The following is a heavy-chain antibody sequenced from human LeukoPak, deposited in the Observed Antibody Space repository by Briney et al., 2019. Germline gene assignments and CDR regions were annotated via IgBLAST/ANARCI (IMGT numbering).Heavy chain of an antibody. CDR1: GGSFSGYY. CDR2: INHSGST. CDR3: ARLPVDYYDSSGYIDY. D-gene: IGHD3-22*01. J-gene: IGHJ4*02. Sequence: SKTLSLTCAVYGGSFSGYYWSWIRQPPGKGLEWIGEINHSGSTNYNPSLKSRVTISVDTSKNQFSLKLSSVTAADTAVYYCARLPVDYYDSSGYIDYWGQGTLVTVSS. V-gene: IGHV4-34*01.